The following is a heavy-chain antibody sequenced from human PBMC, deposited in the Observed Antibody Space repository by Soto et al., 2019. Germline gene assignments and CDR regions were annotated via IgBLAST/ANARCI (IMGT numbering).Heavy chain of an antibody. CDR2: VSYTGST. CDR1: GGCINNNNYY. V-gene: IGHV4-39*07. Sequence: SETLSLTCTVSGGCINNNNYYWGWVRQPPGKGLEWIGSVSYTGSTNYNPSLKSRVTISVDTSKNQFSLKLSSVTAADTAVYYCARRYGYSFDYWGQGTLGTVSS. CDR3: ARRYGYSFDY. J-gene: IGHJ4*02. D-gene: IGHD1-1*01.